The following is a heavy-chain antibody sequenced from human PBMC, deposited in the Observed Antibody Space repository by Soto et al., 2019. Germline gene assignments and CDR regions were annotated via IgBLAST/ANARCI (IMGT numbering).Heavy chain of an antibody. CDR1: GYTFTNYA. Sequence: QVLLVQYGAEVKKPGASVKVSCKASGYTFTNYAMHWVRQAPGQRLEWMGWINAAIGNTKYSQKVQGSVTITRDTSANTAYMELSSLRSEDTAVYYCARRNVYGSGSYSFDYWRQGTLVTVSS. J-gene: IGHJ4*02. D-gene: IGHD3-10*01. CDR3: ARRNVYGSGSYSFDY. V-gene: IGHV1-3*01. CDR2: INAAIGNT.